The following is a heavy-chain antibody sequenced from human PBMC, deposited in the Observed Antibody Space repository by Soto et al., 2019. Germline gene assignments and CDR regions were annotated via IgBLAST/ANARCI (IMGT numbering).Heavy chain of an antibody. CDR1: GYSFTKFD. Sequence: QVQLVQSGAEVKEPGASVRVSCKASGYSFTKFDINWVRQAPGQGLEWMGWLNPKSGNTGYAQHLRGRXXMXRXXSISTAYMELRSLRSEDTALYYCARVTAGSSDFDYWGQGTLVTVSS. CDR3: ARVTAGSSDFDY. V-gene: IGHV1-8*01. J-gene: IGHJ4*02. CDR2: LNPKSGNT. D-gene: IGHD6-6*01.